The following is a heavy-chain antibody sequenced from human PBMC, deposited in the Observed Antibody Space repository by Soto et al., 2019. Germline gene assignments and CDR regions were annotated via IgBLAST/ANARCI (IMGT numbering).Heavy chain of an antibody. CDR2: ICYSGST. D-gene: IGHD3-10*01. Sequence: ASETLSLTCTVSGGSISSYYWCCIRQPPGKGLEWIGYICYSGSTNNNPSLKSRVTISVDTSKNQFSLKLSSVTAAETAVYYCASGTYYYRSGPNWFEPWGQGTLLTLSS. V-gene: IGHV4-59*01. CDR3: ASGTYYYRSGPNWFEP. CDR1: GGSISSYY. J-gene: IGHJ5*02.